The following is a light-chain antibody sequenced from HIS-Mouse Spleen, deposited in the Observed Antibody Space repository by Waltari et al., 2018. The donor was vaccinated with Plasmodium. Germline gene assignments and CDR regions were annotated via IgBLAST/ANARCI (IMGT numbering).Light chain of an antibody. CDR3: QQYVNLPLT. CDR1: QDISNY. V-gene: IGKV1-33*01. Sequence: IQITPATSALSASVGNRVTIPFQASQDISNYLNWYQQKPGTAPKLLFYDACNVEIGVPSRFSGSGAGTAVNFTISSVQPEDLATYDCQQYVNLPLTFGGGTKVAIK. CDR2: DAC. J-gene: IGKJ4*01.